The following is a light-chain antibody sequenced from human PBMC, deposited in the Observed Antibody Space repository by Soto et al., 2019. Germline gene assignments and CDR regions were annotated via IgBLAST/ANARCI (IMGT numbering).Light chain of an antibody. CDR2: KAS. CDR3: QQYNSYSPT. J-gene: IGKJ1*01. CDR1: QSISVW. Sequence: DIQLTQSPSSLSASVGARVTIPTRASQSISVWLAWYQQKAGKAPNLLIYKASRLESGVPSRFRGSGSETEFTLTISGLTPCSSETYYCQQYNSYSPTFGQGTKVYIK. V-gene: IGKV1-5*03.